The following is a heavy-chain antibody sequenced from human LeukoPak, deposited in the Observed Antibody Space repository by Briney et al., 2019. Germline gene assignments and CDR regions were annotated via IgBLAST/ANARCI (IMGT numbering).Heavy chain of an antibody. D-gene: IGHD3-10*01. V-gene: IGHV3-30*18. J-gene: IGHJ6*02. CDR1: GFTFSSYG. CDR3: AKVGSVPHYYNYYGMDV. Sequence: GGSLRLSCAASGFTFSSYGIHWVRQAPGKGLEWVALISYDGSHKFYADSVKGRFTISRDNSKNTLYLQMNSLRPEDTAVYYCAKVGSVPHYYNYYGMDVWGQGTTVTVSS. CDR2: ISYDGSHK.